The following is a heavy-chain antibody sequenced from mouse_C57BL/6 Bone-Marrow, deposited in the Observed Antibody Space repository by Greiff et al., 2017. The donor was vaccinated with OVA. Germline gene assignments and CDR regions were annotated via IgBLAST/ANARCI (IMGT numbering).Heavy chain of an antibody. CDR2: ISNGGGST. V-gene: IGHV5-12*01. CDR1: GFTFSDYY. D-gene: IGHD1-1*01. CDR3: ARHYGSSYGAMDY. Sequence: EVQRVESGGGLVQPGGSLKLSCAASGFTFSDYYMYWVRQTPEQRLEWVAYISNGGGSTYYPDTVKGRFTISRDNAKNTLYLQMSRLKSEDTAMYYCARHYGSSYGAMDYWGQGTSVTVSS. J-gene: IGHJ4*01.